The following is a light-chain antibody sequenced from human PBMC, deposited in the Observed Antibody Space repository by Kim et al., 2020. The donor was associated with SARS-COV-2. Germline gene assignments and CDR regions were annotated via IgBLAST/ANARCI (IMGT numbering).Light chain of an antibody. CDR3: SAWDYSVNAWV. J-gene: IGLJ3*02. CDR1: SKKVGNEG. CDR2: RNN. V-gene: IGLV10-54*01. Sequence: QTATLTCTGDSKKVGNEGAAWLQQHQGHPPKLLFYRNNDRPSGISERLSASRSGNTASLTITGLQPEDEADYYCSAWDYSVNAWVFGGGTQLTVL.